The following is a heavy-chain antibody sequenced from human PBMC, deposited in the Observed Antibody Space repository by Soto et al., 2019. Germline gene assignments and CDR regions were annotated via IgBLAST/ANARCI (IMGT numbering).Heavy chain of an antibody. CDR1: GFTFSSYA. CDR3: ARESVEMATTDYYYGMDV. J-gene: IGHJ6*02. CDR2: ISYDGSNK. V-gene: IGHV3-30-3*01. D-gene: IGHD5-12*01. Sequence: QVQLVESGGGVVQPGRSLRLSCAASGFTFSSYAMHWVRQATGKGLEWVAVISYDGSNKYYADSVKGRFTISRDNSKNTLYLQMNSLRAEDTAVYYCARESVEMATTDYYYGMDVWGQGTTVTVSS.